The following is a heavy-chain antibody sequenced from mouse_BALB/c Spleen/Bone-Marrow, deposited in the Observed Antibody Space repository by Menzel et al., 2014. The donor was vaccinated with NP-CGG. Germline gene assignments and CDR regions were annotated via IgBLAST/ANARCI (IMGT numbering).Heavy chain of an antibody. CDR1: GISITTGNYR. CDR3: ARGAMITTGYFDY. D-gene: IGHD2-4*01. J-gene: IGHJ2*01. Sequence: EVKLVESGPGLVKPSQTVSLTCTVTGISITTGNYRWSWIRQFPGNKLEWIGYIYYSGTITYNPSLTSRTTTTRDTSKNQFFLEMNSLTAEDTATYYCARGAMITTGYFDYWGQGTTLTVSS. CDR2: IYYSGTI. V-gene: IGHV3-5*02.